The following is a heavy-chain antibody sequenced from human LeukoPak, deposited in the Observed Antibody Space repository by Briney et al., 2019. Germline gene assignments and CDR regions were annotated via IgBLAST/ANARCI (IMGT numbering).Heavy chain of an antibody. CDR3: ARQRGEVAALDY. J-gene: IGHJ4*02. V-gene: IGHV5-51*01. D-gene: IGHD2-15*01. Sequence: CSNSGGYGCTTHRIGGVREKPGGGLEWLVIFYPDDSDTRCSPSFQGQVNISDDKSSNTSNLKWSSLKASVTAIDYGARQRGEVAALDYWGKGTLVTVSS. CDR2: FYPDDSDT. CDR1: GYGCTTHR.